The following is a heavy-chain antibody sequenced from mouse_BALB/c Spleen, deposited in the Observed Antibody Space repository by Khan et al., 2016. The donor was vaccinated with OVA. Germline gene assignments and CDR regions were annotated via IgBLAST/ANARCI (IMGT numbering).Heavy chain of an antibody. J-gene: IGHJ2*01. CDR2: ISYSGST. CDR1: GYSITSGYG. D-gene: IGHD1-2*01. V-gene: IGHV3-1*02. Sequence: EVQLQESGPGLVKPSQSLSLTCTVTGYSITSGYGWHWIRQFPGNKLEWLGYISYSGSTNYNPSLKRRISITRDTSKNQFFLQLNSVTTEDTATYYCARTARIKYWGQGTTLTVSS. CDR3: ARTARIKY.